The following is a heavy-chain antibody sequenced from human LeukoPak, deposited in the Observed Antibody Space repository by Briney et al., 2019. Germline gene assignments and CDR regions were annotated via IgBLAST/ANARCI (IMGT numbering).Heavy chain of an antibody. CDR1: GFSVSSNY. V-gene: IGHV3-53*01. Sequence: GGSLRLSCAASGFSVSSNYMSWVRQTPGKGLECASLIYSGGNTYYADSVKGRFTISRDHSKNTLYLQMNSLRAEDTAVYYCAKAGDFGIQLWFDYWGQGTLVTVSS. D-gene: IGHD5-18*01. CDR2: IYSGGNT. J-gene: IGHJ4*02. CDR3: AKAGDFGIQLWFDY.